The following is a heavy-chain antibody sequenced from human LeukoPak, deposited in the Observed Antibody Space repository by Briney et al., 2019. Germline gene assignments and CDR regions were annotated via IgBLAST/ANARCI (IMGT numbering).Heavy chain of an antibody. Sequence: ASVKVSCKASGYTFTSYYMHWVRQAPGQGLEWMGIINPSGGSTSYAQKFQGRVTMTRDTSTSTVYMELSSLRSEDTAVHYCARGIVVVPAAIPSLSGDYWGQGTLVTVSS. CDR2: INPSGGST. CDR1: GYTFTSYY. V-gene: IGHV1-46*01. J-gene: IGHJ4*02. D-gene: IGHD2-2*01. CDR3: ARGIVVVPAAIPSLSGDY.